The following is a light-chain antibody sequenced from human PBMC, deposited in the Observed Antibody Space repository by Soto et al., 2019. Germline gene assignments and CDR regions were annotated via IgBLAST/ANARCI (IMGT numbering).Light chain of an antibody. J-gene: IGKJ4*01. Sequence: EIVLTQSPATLSLSTGERATLSCRASQSVSDYLAWYQHKPGQAPRLLIYAASNRATGIPARFSGSGSGTDFTLTINNLEPEDSAVYYCQHRTNWPLTFGGGTKV. CDR2: AAS. CDR1: QSVSDY. V-gene: IGKV3-11*01. CDR3: QHRTNWPLT.